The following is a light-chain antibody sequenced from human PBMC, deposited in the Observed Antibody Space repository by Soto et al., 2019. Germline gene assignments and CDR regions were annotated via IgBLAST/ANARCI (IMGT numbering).Light chain of an antibody. CDR3: QAWDSSTASVV. CDR2: QDS. V-gene: IGLV3-1*01. J-gene: IGLJ2*01. CDR1: KLGDKY. Sequence: SSELTQPPSVSVSPGQTASITCSGAKLGDKYACWYQQKPTQSPVLVIYQDSKRPSGIPERFSGSNSGNTATLTISGTQAMDEADYYCQAWDSSTASVVFGGGTKVTVL.